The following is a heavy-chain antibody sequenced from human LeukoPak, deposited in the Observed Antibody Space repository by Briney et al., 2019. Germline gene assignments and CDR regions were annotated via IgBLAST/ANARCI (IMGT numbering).Heavy chain of an antibody. Sequence: SETGSHLCTVSGGSISNAGYYWSWIRQHPGKGLEWVGYIYYSGNTYYNPSLKSRLNISVDTSKNQFSLRLSSVTAADTAVYYCARVEGFYYMHAWGKGTTVTVTS. V-gene: IGHV4-31*03. CDR1: GGSISNAGYY. J-gene: IGHJ6*03. CDR3: ARVEGFYYMHA. CDR2: IYYSGNT.